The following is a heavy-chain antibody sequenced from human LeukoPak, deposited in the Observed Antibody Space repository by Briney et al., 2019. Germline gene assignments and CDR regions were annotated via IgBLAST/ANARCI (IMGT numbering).Heavy chain of an antibody. Sequence: ASVKVSCKASGYTFTGYYMHWLRQAPGQGLEWMGRINPNSGGTNYAQKFQGRVTMTRDTSISTAYMELSRLRSDDTAVYYCARRPAYYYDSSGVNDAFDIWGQGTMVTVSS. CDR3: ARRPAYYYDSSGVNDAFDI. V-gene: IGHV1-2*06. J-gene: IGHJ3*02. CDR2: INPNSGGT. CDR1: GYTFTGYY. D-gene: IGHD3-22*01.